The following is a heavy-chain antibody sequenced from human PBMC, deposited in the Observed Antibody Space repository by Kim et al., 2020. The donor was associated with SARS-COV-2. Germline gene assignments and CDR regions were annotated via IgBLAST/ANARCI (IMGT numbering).Heavy chain of an antibody. Sequence: GGSLRLSCAASGFTFSSYSMNWVRQAPGKGLEWVSSISSSSSYIYYADXXKXXXXXXXXXXXKSLYLXMNSLRAEDTXVXXXARXXXXAWSGLTRPXXFSXPXAFXX. CDR1: GFTFSSYS. D-gene: IGHD3-3*02. J-gene: IGHJ3*01. CDR2: ISSSSSYI. V-gene: IGHV3-21*01. CDR3: ARXXXXAWSGLTRPXXFSXPXAFXX.